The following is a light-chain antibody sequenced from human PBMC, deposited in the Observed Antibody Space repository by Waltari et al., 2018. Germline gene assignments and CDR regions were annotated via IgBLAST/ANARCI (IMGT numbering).Light chain of an antibody. CDR1: SSDIGRYDM. J-gene: IGLJ3*02. V-gene: IGLV2-23*02. CDR2: DVS. Sequence: QSALTQPASGSGSPGKSVTIPCTGASSDIGRYDMVSWYQQHPGNAPKLIICDVSKRPSGVSDRFSGSKSGDTASLTISGLQFEDEADYYCCSYAGNYIWVFGGGTRLTVL. CDR3: CSYAGNYIWV.